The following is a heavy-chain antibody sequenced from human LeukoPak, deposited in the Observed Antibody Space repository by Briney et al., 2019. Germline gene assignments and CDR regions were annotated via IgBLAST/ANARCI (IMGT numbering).Heavy chain of an antibody. CDR1: GFTFGDYA. J-gene: IGHJ5*02. V-gene: IGHV3-49*03. CDR3: TRAYTQLGFDP. CDR2: IRSKAYGCTT. Sequence: GGSLRLSCTASGFTFGDYAMSWFRQAPGKGLEWVGFIRSKAYGCTTEYAASVKGRFTISRDDSKTIAYLQMNSLKTEDTAVYYCTRAYTQLGFDPWGQGTLVTVSS. D-gene: IGHD2-2*01.